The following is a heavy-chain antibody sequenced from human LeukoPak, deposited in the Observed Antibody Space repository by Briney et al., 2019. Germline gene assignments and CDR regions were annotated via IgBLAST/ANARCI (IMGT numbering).Heavy chain of an antibody. D-gene: IGHD1-1*01. CDR1: GYTFTGYY. J-gene: IGHJ4*02. V-gene: IGHV1-2*02. Sequence: GASVKVSCKASGYTFTGYYMHWVRQAPGQGLEWMGWINPNSGGTNYAQKFQGRVTMTRDTSISTAYMELSRLRSDDTAVYYCARAGRGWNDRWVYHYWGQGTLVTVSS. CDR2: INPNSGGT. CDR3: ARAGRGWNDRWVYHY.